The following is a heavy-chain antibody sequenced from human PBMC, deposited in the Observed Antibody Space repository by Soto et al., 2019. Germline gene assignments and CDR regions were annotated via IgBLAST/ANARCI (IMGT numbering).Heavy chain of an antibody. D-gene: IGHD2-2*01. CDR3: ARGHIVVVPTVGWFDP. CDR2: MFHSGKT. Sequence: PSETLSLTCAVSGYSISSGYYWGWVRQPPGKGLEWLGSMFHSGKTYYNPSLKSRLTISVDTSKNQFSLKLNSVTAADTAVYYCARGHIVVVPTVGWFDPCGQGTLLTVSS. V-gene: IGHV4-38-2*01. J-gene: IGHJ5*02. CDR1: GYSISSGYY.